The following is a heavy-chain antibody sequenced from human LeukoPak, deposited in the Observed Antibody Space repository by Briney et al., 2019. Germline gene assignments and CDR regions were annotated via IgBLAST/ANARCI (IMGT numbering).Heavy chain of an antibody. Sequence: GKSLRLSCAASGFSFSTYGIHWVRQAPGKGLEWVAVIWYDGSKDYYEDSVKGRFTISRDTSKNTLYLQMNNLRAEDTAVYYCAKDRETYEYTFDYWGQGTLVTVSS. J-gene: IGHJ4*02. CDR1: GFSFSTYG. CDR3: AKDRETYEYTFDY. D-gene: IGHD3-16*01. V-gene: IGHV3-33*06. CDR2: IWYDGSKD.